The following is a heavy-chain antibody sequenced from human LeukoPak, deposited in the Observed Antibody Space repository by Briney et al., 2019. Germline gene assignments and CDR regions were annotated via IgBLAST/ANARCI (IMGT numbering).Heavy chain of an antibody. J-gene: IGHJ4*02. D-gene: IGHD2/OR15-2a*01. CDR1: GFPFSIYG. V-gene: IGHV3-30*18. CDR2: LAGDGINI. CDR3: AKAAVYSNRWTLFDD. Sequence: GGSLRLSCAASGFPFSIYGMHWVRQAPGKGLEWVALLAGDGINIFYADSVRGRFAISRDNSKNTLYLQMNSLRPEDTAVYYCAKAAVYSNRWTLFDDWGQGTLVTVSS.